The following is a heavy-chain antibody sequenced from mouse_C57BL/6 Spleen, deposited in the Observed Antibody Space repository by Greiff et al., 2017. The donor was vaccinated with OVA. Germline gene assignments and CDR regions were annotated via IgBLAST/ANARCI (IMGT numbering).Heavy chain of an antibody. Sequence: QVQLKQPGAELVMPGASVKLSCKASGYTFTSYWMHWVKQRPGQGLEWIGEIDPSDSYTNYNQKFKGKSTLTVDKSSSTAYMQLSSLTSDDSAFYYCARWDYEGTWFAYWGQGTLVTVSA. V-gene: IGHV1-69*01. CDR1: GYTFTSYW. CDR2: IDPSDSYT. J-gene: IGHJ3*01. CDR3: ARWDYEGTWFAY. D-gene: IGHD2-4*01.